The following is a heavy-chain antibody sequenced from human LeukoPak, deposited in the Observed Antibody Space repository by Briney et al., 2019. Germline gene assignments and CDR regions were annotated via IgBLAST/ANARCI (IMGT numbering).Heavy chain of an antibody. J-gene: IGHJ4*02. V-gene: IGHV4-30-2*01. CDR2: IYHSGST. D-gene: IGHD5-18*01. CDR3: ARGQLWLLGGHFDY. CDR1: GGSISSGGYS. Sequence: SQTLSLTCAVSGGSISSGGYSWSWIRQPPGKGLEWIGYIYHSGSTYYNPSLKSRVTISVDRSKNQFSLKLSSVTAADTAVYYCARGQLWLLGGHFDYWGQGTLVSVSS.